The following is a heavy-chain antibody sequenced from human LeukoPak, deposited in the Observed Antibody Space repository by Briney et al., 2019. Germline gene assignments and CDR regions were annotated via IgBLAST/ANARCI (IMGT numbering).Heavy chain of an antibody. J-gene: IGHJ4*02. V-gene: IGHV3-21*01. Sequence: GGSLRLSCAASGFTFSSYSMNWVRQAPEKGLEWVSSISSSSSYIYYADSVKGRFTISRDNAKNSLYLQMNSLRAEDTAVYYCAGGGSSSWSHFDYWGQGTLVTVSS. CDR1: GFTFSSYS. CDR2: ISSSSSYI. CDR3: AGGGSSSWSHFDY. D-gene: IGHD6-13*01.